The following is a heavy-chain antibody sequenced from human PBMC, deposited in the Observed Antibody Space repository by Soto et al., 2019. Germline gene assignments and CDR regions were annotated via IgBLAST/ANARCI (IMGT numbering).Heavy chain of an antibody. CDR2: IGYDGTNQ. Sequence: QVQLVESGGGVVQPGRSLRLSCAASGFPFSSYTIHWVRQAPGKWLEWVAVIGYDGTNQYYAESVKGRFPISRDISKNTLYLQMISLRAEDTAVYYCARSMSSVTNPYFDYWGQGTLVSVSS. V-gene: IGHV3-33*01. CDR1: GFPFSSYT. J-gene: IGHJ4*02. CDR3: ARSMSSVTNPYFDY. D-gene: IGHD2-21*02.